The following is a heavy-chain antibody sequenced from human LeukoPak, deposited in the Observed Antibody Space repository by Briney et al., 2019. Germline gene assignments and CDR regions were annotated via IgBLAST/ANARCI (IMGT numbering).Heavy chain of an antibody. Sequence: GASVKVSCKASGGTFSSYAISWVRQAPGQGLEWMGRIIPILGIANYAQKFQGRVTITADKSTSTAYMELSSLRSEDTAVYYCSRGGPVAGTHKYFQHWGQGTLVTVSS. V-gene: IGHV1-69*04. CDR3: SRGGPVAGTHKYFQH. CDR1: GGTFSSYA. J-gene: IGHJ1*01. D-gene: IGHD6-19*01. CDR2: IIPILGIA.